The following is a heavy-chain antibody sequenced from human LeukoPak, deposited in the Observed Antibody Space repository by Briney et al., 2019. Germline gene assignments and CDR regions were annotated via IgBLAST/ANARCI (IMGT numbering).Heavy chain of an antibody. CDR1: GGSISSSSYC. D-gene: IGHD5-12*01. Sequence: PSETLSLTCTVSGGSISSSSYCWGWIRQPPGKGLEWIGSIYYSGSTYYNPSLKSRVTISVDTSKNQFSLKLSSVTAADTAVYYCAGLGVDIPWLHYYYYTDVWGKGTTVTVSS. CDR3: AGLGVDIPWLHYYYYTDV. J-gene: IGHJ6*03. V-gene: IGHV4-39*07. CDR2: IYYSGST.